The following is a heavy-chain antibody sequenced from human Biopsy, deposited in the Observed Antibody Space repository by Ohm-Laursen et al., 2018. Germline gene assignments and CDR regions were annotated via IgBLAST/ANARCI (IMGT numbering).Heavy chain of an antibody. CDR3: ARDPGYDFWSGSDPFDI. V-gene: IGHV1-18*04. J-gene: IGHJ3*02. Sequence: ASVKVSCKTSGYTFTAYGISWVRQAPGQGLEWMGWISTYNDDTSIAQKFQGRVSMTTDTSTRTAYMELRSLRPGDTAIYFCARDPGYDFWSGSDPFDIWGQGTLVTVS. CDR2: ISTYNDDT. D-gene: IGHD3-3*01. CDR1: GYTFTAYG.